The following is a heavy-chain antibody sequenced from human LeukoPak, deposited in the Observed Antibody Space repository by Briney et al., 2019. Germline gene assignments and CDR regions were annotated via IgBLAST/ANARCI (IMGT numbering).Heavy chain of an antibody. Sequence: GGSLRLSCAASGFTDSSNYMSWVSQASGKGLEWVSVIYTGGSTYYADSMKGRYTISRDNSKNTLYLQMNSLRAEDTAVYYCARERRYYYDSSGPLGYWGQGTLVTVSS. CDR3: ARERRYYYDSSGPLGY. D-gene: IGHD3-22*01. CDR1: GFTDSSNY. J-gene: IGHJ4*02. V-gene: IGHV3-53*01. CDR2: IYTGGST.